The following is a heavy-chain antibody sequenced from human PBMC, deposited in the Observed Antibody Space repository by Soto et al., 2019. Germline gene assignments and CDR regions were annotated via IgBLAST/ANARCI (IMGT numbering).Heavy chain of an antibody. J-gene: IGHJ4*02. CDR1: GFNFSSYA. Sequence: GSLRLSRAASGFNFSSYAMSGVRRAPGKGLEWVSAISGSGSSIYYADSVKGRFSISRDNSKNTLYLQMNSLRADDTAVYYCAKSYDRSGYYSLLDYWGQGTLVTVSS. CDR3: AKSYDRSGYYSLLDY. D-gene: IGHD3-22*01. V-gene: IGHV3-23*01. CDR2: ISGSGSSI.